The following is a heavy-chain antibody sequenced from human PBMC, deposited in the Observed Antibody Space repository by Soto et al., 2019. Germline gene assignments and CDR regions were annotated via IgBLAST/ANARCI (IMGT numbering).Heavy chain of an antibody. J-gene: IGHJ4*02. D-gene: IGHD6-19*01. CDR2: ISYDGSNK. CDR3: ARAQWLVRTFDY. Sequence: QVQLVESGGGVVQPGRSLRLSCAASGFTFSSYGMHWVRQAPGKGLEWVAVISYDGSNKYYADSVKGRFTISRDNSKNTLYLQMNSLRAEDTAVYYCARAQWLVRTFDYWGQGTLVTVSS. V-gene: IGHV3-30*19. CDR1: GFTFSSYG.